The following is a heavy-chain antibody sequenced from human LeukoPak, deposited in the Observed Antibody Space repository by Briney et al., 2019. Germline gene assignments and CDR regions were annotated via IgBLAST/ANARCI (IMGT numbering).Heavy chain of an antibody. CDR2: ISDSGGRT. J-gene: IGHJ4*02. CDR3: AKRGVVIRVILVGFHKEANYFDS. CDR1: GITLSNYG. Sequence: GSLRLSCAVSGITLSNYGMSWVRQAPGKGLEWVAGISDSGGRTNYADSVKGRFTISRDNPKNTLYLQMNSLRVEDTAVYFCAKRGVVIRVILVGFHKEANYFDSWGQGALVTVSS. V-gene: IGHV3-23*01. D-gene: IGHD3-22*01.